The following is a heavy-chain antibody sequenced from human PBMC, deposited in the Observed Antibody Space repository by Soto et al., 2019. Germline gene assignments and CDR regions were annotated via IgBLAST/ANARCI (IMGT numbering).Heavy chain of an antibody. J-gene: IGHJ4*02. CDR2: IFSNDAN. V-gene: IGHV2-26*01. CDR3: ERIRGWGWLGPNDY. D-gene: IGHD3-10*01. CDR1: GFSLSNARMT. Sequence: QVTLKESGPVLVKPTETLTLTCTVSGFSLSNARMTVSWISQPPGKALEWLAHIFSNDANSYSASLKSRLTIAKDTSKSQVVLTMTNMDPVDTATYYCERIRGWGWLGPNDYWGQGTLVTVSS.